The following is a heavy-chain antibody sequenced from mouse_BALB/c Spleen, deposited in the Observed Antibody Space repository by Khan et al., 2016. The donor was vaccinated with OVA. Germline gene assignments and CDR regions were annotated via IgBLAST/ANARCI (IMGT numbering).Heavy chain of an antibody. J-gene: IGHJ3*01. Sequence: EVELVESGGDLVKPGGSLKLSCAASGFTFSSYSMSWVRQTPDKRLEWVASISSGGDYTYYPDSVKGRFTISRDNAKNTLYLQMSDLKSEDTAMYSCADHVTGVLAYGAQAILVTVSA. CDR1: GFTFSSYS. V-gene: IGHV5-6*01. CDR2: ISSGGDYT. D-gene: IGHD4-1*01. CDR3: ADHVTGVLAY.